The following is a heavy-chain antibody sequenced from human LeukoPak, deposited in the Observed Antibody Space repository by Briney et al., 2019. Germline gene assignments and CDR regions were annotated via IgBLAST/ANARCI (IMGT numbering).Heavy chain of an antibody. CDR1: GGSINTGSYY. V-gene: IGHV4-39*07. J-gene: IGHJ4*02. CDR2: IYYSGST. CDR3: ARAGGSVNDYNVIDN. Sequence: PSETLSLTCTVSGGSINTGSYYWGWIRQPPGKGLEWIGSIYYSGSTYYNPSLKSRVTISVDTSKNQFSLKLKSVTAADTAVYFCARAGGSVNDYNVIDNWGQGTLVTVSS. D-gene: IGHD5-24*01.